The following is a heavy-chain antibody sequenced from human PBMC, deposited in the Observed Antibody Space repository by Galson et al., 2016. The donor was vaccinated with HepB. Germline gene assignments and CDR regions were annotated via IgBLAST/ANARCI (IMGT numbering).Heavy chain of an antibody. CDR2: IVDGGSK. CDR1: GGSFGGSC. CDR3: AGGRRFGEILRIVGGFDS. D-gene: IGHD3-10*01. V-gene: IGHV4-34*01. Sequence: ETLSLTCAVYGGSFGGSCWSWIRQPPGKGLEWIGEIVDGGSKNYNPSLKSRVTISVDTSKNQFSLRMTSMTAADTAVYYCAGGRRFGEILRIVGGFDSWGQGTLVTVSP. J-gene: IGHJ5*01.